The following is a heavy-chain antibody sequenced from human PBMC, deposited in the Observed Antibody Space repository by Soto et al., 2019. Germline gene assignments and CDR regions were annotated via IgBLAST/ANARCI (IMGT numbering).Heavy chain of an antibody. D-gene: IGHD3-9*01. CDR3: ARGTNYYDILTGYRPDYYYGMHV. CDR2: IVVGSGNT. Sequence: SVKVSCKASGFTFTSSAMQWVRQARGQRLEWIGWIVVGSGNTNYAQKFQGRVTITADESTSTAYMELSSLRSEDTAVYYCARGTNYYDILTGYRPDYYYGMHVWGQGTTVTVSS. CDR1: GFTFTSSA. V-gene: IGHV1-58*02. J-gene: IGHJ6*02.